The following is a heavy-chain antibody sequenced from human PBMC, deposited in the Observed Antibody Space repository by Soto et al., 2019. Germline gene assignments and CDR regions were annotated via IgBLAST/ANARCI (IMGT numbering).Heavy chain of an antibody. CDR1: GGTFSSYA. V-gene: IGHV1-69*01. J-gene: IGHJ6*02. CDR2: IIPIFGTA. CDR3: ASGAGYSYGPHGDYYYYGMDA. D-gene: IGHD5-18*01. Sequence: QVQLVQSGAEVKKPGSSVKVSCKASGGTFSSYAISWVRQAPGKGLEWMGGIIPIFGTANYAQKFQGRVTIPADESTSTAYMELSSLRSEDTAVYYCASGAGYSYGPHGDYYYYGMDAWGQETTVTVSS.